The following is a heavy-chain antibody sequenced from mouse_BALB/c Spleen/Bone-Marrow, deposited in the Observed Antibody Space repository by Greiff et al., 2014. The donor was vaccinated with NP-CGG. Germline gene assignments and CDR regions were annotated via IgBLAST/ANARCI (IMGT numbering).Heavy chain of an antibody. CDR3: TRYYYRFSAWFAY. CDR2: IYPGNSDT. V-gene: IGHV1-5*01. CDR1: GYTFTSYW. J-gene: IGHJ3*01. D-gene: IGHD2-14*01. Sequence: VQLQQSGTVLARPGASVRMSCKASGYTFTSYWMHWVKQRPGRGLEWIGAIYPGNSDTSYNQKFKGKAKLTAVTSTSTAYMELSSLTNEDSAVYYCTRYYYRFSAWFAYWGQGTLVTVSA.